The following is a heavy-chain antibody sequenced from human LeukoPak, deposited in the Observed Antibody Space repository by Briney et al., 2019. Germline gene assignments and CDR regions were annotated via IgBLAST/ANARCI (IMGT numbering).Heavy chain of an antibody. CDR2: IYYSGST. V-gene: IGHV4-59*01. Sequence: SETLSLTCTVSGGSISSYYWSWIRQPPGRGLEWIGYIYYSGSTNYNPSLKSRVTISVDTSKNQFSLKLSSVTAADTAVYYCASASGYSYGSFGWFDPWGQGTLVTVSS. D-gene: IGHD5-18*01. CDR1: GGSISSYY. J-gene: IGHJ5*02. CDR3: ASASGYSYGSFGWFDP.